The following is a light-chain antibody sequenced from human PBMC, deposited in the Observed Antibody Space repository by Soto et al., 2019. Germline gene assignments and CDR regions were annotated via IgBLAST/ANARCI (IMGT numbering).Light chain of an antibody. CDR1: SSNIGTNT. CDR2: GSD. J-gene: IGLJ1*01. Sequence: QSVLTQPPSASGTPGQRVTISCSGSSSNIGTNTVSWYQQLPGTAPKLLIYGSDQRPSGVPDRFSGSKSGTSASLAISGLQSEDEADYYCGAWDDSLNVYVFATGIKLTVL. V-gene: IGLV1-44*01. CDR3: GAWDDSLNVYV.